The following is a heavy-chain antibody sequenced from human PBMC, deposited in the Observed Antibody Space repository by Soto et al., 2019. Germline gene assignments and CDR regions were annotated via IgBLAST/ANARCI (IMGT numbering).Heavy chain of an antibody. V-gene: IGHV3-15*01. CDR3: TTVPIAVVVAATPLDY. D-gene: IGHD2-15*01. CDR2: IKSRTDGGTT. Sequence: GGSLRLSCAASGFTFSNAWMSWVRQAPGKGLEWVGRIKSRTDGGTTDYAAPVKGRFTISRDDSKNTLYLQMNSLKTEDTAVYYCTTVPIAVVVAATPLDYWGQGTLVTVSS. J-gene: IGHJ4*02. CDR1: GFTFSNAW.